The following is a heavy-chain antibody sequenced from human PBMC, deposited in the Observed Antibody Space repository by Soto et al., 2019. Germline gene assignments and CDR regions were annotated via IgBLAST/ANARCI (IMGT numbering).Heavy chain of an antibody. J-gene: IGHJ6*02. V-gene: IGHV5-51*01. CDR1: GYSFTSYW. D-gene: IGHD6-19*01. CDR3: ARSRRGAYSSGWYSPSGYYNYGIDV. CDR2: IYPGDSDT. Sequence: PGESLKISCQCSGYSFTSYWIGWVRQMPGKGLEWMGIIYPGDSDTRYSPSFQGQVTISADTSISTAYLQWTSLKASDTAMYYCARSRRGAYSSGWYSPSGYYNYGIDVWGQGTKVTVSS.